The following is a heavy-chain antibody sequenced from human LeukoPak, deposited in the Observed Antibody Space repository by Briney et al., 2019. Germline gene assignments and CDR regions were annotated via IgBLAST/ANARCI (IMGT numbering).Heavy chain of an antibody. V-gene: IGHV3-23*01. J-gene: IGHJ4*02. Sequence: PGGSLRLSCAASGFTFSSYAMSWVRQAPGKGLEWVSTISGSGGSTYYADSVKGRFTISRDNSKNTLYLQMHSLRAEDTAVYYCAKDWSAYRFYYCDYWAREPRSPPPQ. CDR1: GFTFSSYA. CDR2: ISGSGGST. CDR3: AKDWSAYRFYYCDY. D-gene: IGHD3-3*01.